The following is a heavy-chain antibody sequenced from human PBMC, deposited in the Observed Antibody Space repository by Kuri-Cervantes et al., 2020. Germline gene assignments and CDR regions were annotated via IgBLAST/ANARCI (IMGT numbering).Heavy chain of an antibody. CDR1: GFTFSSYS. V-gene: IGHV3-21*01. D-gene: IGHD2-15*01. CDR2: ISSSSSYI. CDR3: ARSRVVAGRTGRNYYYYGMDV. J-gene: IGHJ6*02. Sequence: GESLKISCAASGFTFSSYSMNWVRQAPGKGLEWVSSISSSSSYIYYADSVKGRFTISRDNAKNSLYLQMNSLRAEDTAVYYCARSRVVAGRTGRNYYYYGMDVWGQGTTVTVSS.